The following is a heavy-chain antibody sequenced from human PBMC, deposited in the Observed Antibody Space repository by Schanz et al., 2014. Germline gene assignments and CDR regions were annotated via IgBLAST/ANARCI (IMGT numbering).Heavy chain of an antibody. CDR3: VRDAGWAFGDYHGMDV. V-gene: IGHV1-18*01. CDR1: GYTFNNHG. Sequence: QVQLVQSGGEVKKPGASATVSCKASGYTFNNHGISWVRQAPGQGLEWMGWISVYHGHTNYAEKVHGRVTMTTDTSTSTGDMELRSLISDDTAVYYCVRDAGWAFGDYHGMDVWGQGAVVTVSS. J-gene: IGHJ6*02. D-gene: IGHD3-10*01. CDR2: ISVYHGHT.